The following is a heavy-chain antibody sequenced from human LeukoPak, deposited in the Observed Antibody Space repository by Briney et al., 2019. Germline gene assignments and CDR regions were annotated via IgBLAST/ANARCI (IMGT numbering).Heavy chain of an antibody. D-gene: IGHD3-22*01. J-gene: IGHJ2*01. CDR1: GGSISSGGYY. V-gene: IGHV4-31*03. CDR3: ATIPPNYYYDSSGSRYFDL. CDR2: IYYSGST. Sequence: SETLSLTCTVSGGSISSGGYYWSWIRQHPGKGLEWIGYIYYSGSTYYNPSLKSRVTISVDTSKNQFSLKLSSVTAADTAVYYCATIPPNYYYDSSGSRYFDLWSRGTLVTVSS.